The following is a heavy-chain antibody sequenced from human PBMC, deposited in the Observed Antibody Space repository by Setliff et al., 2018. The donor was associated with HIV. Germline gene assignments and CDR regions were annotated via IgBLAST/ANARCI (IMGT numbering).Heavy chain of an antibody. D-gene: IGHD2-2*01. CDR2: IYHSGNT. Sequence: PSETLSLTCAVSGCSIRSGYYWGWIRQPPGKGREWIGNIYHSGNTFHNPSLKSRVTITVHTYKNQFSLKLSSVTAADTAVYYCARRRSMPNNAFDIWGQGTMVTVSS. CDR3: ARRRSMPNNAFDI. V-gene: IGHV4-38-2*01. J-gene: IGHJ3*02. CDR1: GCSIRSGYY.